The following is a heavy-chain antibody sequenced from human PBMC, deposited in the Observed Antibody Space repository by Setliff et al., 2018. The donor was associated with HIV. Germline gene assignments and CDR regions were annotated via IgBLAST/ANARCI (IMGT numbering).Heavy chain of an antibody. CDR3: VRSGYSGHFDV. V-gene: IGHV4-39*01. CDR1: GDSTSSSSSY. J-gene: IGHJ3*01. D-gene: IGHD5-12*01. CDR2: IVYSGTT. Sequence: SETLSLTCTVSGDSTSSSSSYWGWIRQPPGKGLEWIGSIVYSGTTYYNVSLESRVTISVDTSKNQFSLKLSSVTAADTAVYYCVRSGYSGHFDVWGQGTMVTVSS.